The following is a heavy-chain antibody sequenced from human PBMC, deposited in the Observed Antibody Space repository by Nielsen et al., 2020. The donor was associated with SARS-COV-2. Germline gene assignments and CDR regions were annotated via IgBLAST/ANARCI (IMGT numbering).Heavy chain of an antibody. V-gene: IGHV3-23*01. CDR2: ISRSGRDT. Sequence: EETLRLSCAASGFTFDFYAMSWVRQATGKGLEWVSGISRSGRDTYYADSVKGRFTISRANSKNTLLFQTNSLRAEDSAKYFCARRTNYYDRSRFYWAFDSWGQGTLVTVSS. CDR1: GFTFDFYA. J-gene: IGHJ4*02. D-gene: IGHD3-22*01. CDR3: ARRTNYYDRSRFYWAFDS.